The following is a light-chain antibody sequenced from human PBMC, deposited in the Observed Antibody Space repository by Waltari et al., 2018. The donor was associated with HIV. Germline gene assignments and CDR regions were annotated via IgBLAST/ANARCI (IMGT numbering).Light chain of an antibody. CDR1: SSDVGAYNY. Sequence: QSALTQPASVSGSPGQSITISCTGTSSDVGAYNYVSWYQQHPGKAPKLMIYEVSNRSSVVSKRFSDSTSGNPASLTNAGLLAEDEADYYCSSYTTNNTRVCGGGTKLTVL. CDR3: SSYTTNNTRV. CDR2: EVS. V-gene: IGLV2-14*03. J-gene: IGLJ3*02.